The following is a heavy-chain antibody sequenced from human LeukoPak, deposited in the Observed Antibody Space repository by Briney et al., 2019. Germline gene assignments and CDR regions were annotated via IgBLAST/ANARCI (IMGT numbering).Heavy chain of an antibody. V-gene: IGHV4-61*01. Sequence: SETLSLTCTVSGGSVSSGSYYWSWIRQPPGKGLEWIGYIYYSGSTNYNPSLKSRVTISVDTSKNQFSLKLRSVTAAGTAVYYCARETTTGSIDFWGQGTLVTVSS. CDR3: ARETTTGSIDF. CDR2: IYYSGST. CDR1: GGSVSSGSYY. J-gene: IGHJ4*02. D-gene: IGHD1-26*01.